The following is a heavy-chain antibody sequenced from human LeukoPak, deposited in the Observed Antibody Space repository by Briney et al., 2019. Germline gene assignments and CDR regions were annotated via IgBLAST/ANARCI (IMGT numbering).Heavy chain of an antibody. CDR1: GYTFTGYY. J-gene: IGHJ4*02. D-gene: IGHD3-9*01. CDR3: AREPRYDILTDTNKPFYY. V-gene: IGHV1-2*02. Sequence: ASVKVSCKASGYTFTGYYMHWVRQAPGQGLEWMGWINPNSGGTNYAQKFQGRVTMTRDTSISTAYMELSRLRSDDTAVYYFAREPRYDILTDTNKPFYYWGQGTLFSVSS. CDR2: INPNSGGT.